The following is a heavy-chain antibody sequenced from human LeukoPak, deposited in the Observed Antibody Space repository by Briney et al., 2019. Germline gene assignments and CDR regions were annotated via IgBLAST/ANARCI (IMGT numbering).Heavy chain of an antibody. J-gene: IGHJ6*03. CDR1: GFTFSSYS. CDR3: ARDGWIQLWLGSYYYYMDV. V-gene: IGHV3-21*01. CDR2: ISSSSSYI. Sequence: KSGGSLRLSCAASGFTFSSYSMNWVRQAPGKGLEWVSSISSSSSYIYYADSVKGRFTISRDNAKNSLYLQMNSLRAEDTAVYYCARDGWIQLWLGSYYYYMDVWGKGTTVTVSS. D-gene: IGHD5-18*01.